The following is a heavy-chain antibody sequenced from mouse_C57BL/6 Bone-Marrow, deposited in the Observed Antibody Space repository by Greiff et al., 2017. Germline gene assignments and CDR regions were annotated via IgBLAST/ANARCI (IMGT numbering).Heavy chain of an antibody. J-gene: IGHJ4*01. Sequence: QVQLQQPGAELVKPGASVKLSCKASGYTFTSYWMHWVKQRPGQGLEWIGMIHPTSGSTNYNEKFKSKATLTVDKSSSTAYMQLSSLTSEDSAVYYCASVGDLRYYYALDYWGQGTSVTVSS. CDR3: ASVGDLRYYYALDY. V-gene: IGHV1-64*01. CDR2: IHPTSGST. CDR1: GYTFTSYW.